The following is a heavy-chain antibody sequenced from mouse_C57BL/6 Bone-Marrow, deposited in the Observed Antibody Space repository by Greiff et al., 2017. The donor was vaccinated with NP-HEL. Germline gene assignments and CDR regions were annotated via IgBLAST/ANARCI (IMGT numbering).Heavy chain of an antibody. Sequence: VKLVESGPGLVQPSQCLSITCTVSGFSLTSYGVHWVRQSPGKGLEWLGVIWSGGSTDYNAAFISRLTISKDNSKSQVFFKMNSLQADDTAIYYCAIIPSYDYDVAYWGQGTLVTVSA. CDR3: AIIPSYDYDVAY. CDR1: GFSLTSYG. D-gene: IGHD2-4*01. CDR2: IWSGGST. V-gene: IGHV2-2*01. J-gene: IGHJ3*01.